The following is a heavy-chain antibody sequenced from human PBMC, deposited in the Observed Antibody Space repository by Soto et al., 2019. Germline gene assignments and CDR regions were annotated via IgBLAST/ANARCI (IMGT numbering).Heavy chain of an antibody. J-gene: IGHJ5*02. Sequence: ASVKVSCKASGYTFTSYAMHWVRQAPGQRLEWMGWINAGNGNTKYSQKFQGRVTITRDTSASTAYMELSSLRSEDTAVYYCARGGGYNWNNIYDWCQPWGQGSLV. CDR1: GYTFTSYA. D-gene: IGHD1-1*01. CDR2: INAGNGNT. V-gene: IGHV1-3*01. CDR3: ARGGGYNWNNIYDWCQP.